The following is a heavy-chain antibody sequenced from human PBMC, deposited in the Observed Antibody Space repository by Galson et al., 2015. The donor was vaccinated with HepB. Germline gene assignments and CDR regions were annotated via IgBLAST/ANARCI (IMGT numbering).Heavy chain of an antibody. Sequence: SLRLSCAASGFTFSRYWMHWVRQAPGKGLVWVSRINSDGNSKTYADSVKGRFTISRDNAKNTLYLQMNSLRAEDTAMYYCARDPYYDSSGYYYPSGDSDYWGQGTLVTVSS. CDR2: INSDGNSK. CDR3: ARDPYYDSSGYYYPSGDSDY. CDR1: GFTFSRYW. J-gene: IGHJ4*02. D-gene: IGHD3-22*01. V-gene: IGHV3-74*01.